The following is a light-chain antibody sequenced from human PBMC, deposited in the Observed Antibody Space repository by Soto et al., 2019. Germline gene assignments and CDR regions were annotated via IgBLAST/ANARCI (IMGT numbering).Light chain of an antibody. V-gene: IGKV1-9*01. CDR3: QQLNSYPIAT. J-gene: IGKJ4*01. CDR1: QDIINF. Sequence: DIQLTQSPSFLSASVGDRVTITCRASQDIINFLAWYQQKPGKAPKLLIYAASTLQSGVPSRFSGSGSGREFTLTISSLQPEDFATYHCQQLNSYPIATFGGGTKVDI. CDR2: AAS.